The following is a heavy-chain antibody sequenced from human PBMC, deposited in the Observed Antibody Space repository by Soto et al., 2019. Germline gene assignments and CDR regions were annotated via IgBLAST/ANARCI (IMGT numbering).Heavy chain of an antibody. CDR3: ARGPHYYDSSGYYDY. V-gene: IGHV4-34*01. Sequence: SETLSLTCAVYGGSFSGYYWSWIRQPPGKGLEWIGEINHSGSTNYNPSLKSRVTISVDMSKNQFSLKLSSVTAADTAVYYCARGPHYYDSSGYYDYWGQGTLVTVSS. J-gene: IGHJ4*02. CDR1: GGSFSGYY. D-gene: IGHD3-22*01. CDR2: INHSGST.